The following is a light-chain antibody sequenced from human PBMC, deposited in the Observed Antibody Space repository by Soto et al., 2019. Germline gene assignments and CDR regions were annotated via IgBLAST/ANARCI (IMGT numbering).Light chain of an antibody. CDR3: QHYDNLLWT. V-gene: IGKV3-20*01. J-gene: IGKJ1*01. CDR1: QSVSSTN. CDR2: RVS. Sequence: NVLTQSPGTLSLSPGERATLSCRASQSVSSTNLAWYQQKPGRAPRLLIYRVSNRATGIPDRFSGSGSGTDFTLTISRLDPEDFAVYYCQHYDNLLWTFGQGTKVEV.